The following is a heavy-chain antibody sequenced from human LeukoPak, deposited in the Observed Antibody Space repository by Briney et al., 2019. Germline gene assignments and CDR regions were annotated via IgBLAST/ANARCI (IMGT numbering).Heavy chain of an antibody. Sequence: PGGSLRLSCAASGFTFSGSAMHWVRQASGKGLEWVGRIRSKANSYATAYAASVKGRFTISRDNAKNSLYLQMNSLRAEDTAVYYCARVPARGQWDFQHWGQGTLVTVSS. J-gene: IGHJ1*01. V-gene: IGHV3-73*01. CDR3: ARVPARGQWDFQH. CDR2: IRSKANSYAT. D-gene: IGHD3-10*01. CDR1: GFTFSGSA.